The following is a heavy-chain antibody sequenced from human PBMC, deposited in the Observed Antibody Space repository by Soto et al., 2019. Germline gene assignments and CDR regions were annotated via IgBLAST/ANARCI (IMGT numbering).Heavy chain of an antibody. V-gene: IGHV4-30-4*01. CDR1: GGSVSQKKYC. D-gene: IGHD1-26*01. J-gene: IGHJ6*02. CDR3: ARDVEPFSGYYGMDV. CDR2: IYYSGST. Sequence: SETLSLTCTVSGGSVSQKKYCWSWIRQSPGKGLEWMGFIYYSGSTYYNPSLKRRATISLDTSKNHFSLKLTSVTAADTAVYYCARDVEPFSGYYGMDVWGRGTTVTVSS.